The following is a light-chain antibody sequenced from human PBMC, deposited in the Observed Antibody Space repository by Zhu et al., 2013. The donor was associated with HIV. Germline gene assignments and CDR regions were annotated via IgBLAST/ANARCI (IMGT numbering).Light chain of an antibody. CDR1: QSVSKW. J-gene: IGKJ3*01. V-gene: IGKV1-5*01. CDR2: DAS. Sequence: EIQMTQTPSTLPASVGDRVTITCRASQSVSKWVAWYQQKPGKAPKLLIYDASTLETGVPLRFRGSGSGTEFTLTISSLQPEDFATYYCQQLNSYPIFAFGPGTKVNIK. CDR3: QQLNSYPIFA.